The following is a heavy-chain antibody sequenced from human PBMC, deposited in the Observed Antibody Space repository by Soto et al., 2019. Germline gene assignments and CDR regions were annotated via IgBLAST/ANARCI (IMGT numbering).Heavy chain of an antibody. Sequence: SETLSLTCAVYGGSFSGYCWNWIRQPPGKGLEWIGEINHSGSTNYNPSLKSRVTISLDTSKNQFSLRLTSLTAADTAVYFCARAPQIVAMGRPFDYWGQGILVTVSS. D-gene: IGHD5-12*01. V-gene: IGHV4-34*01. CDR3: ARAPQIVAMGRPFDY. J-gene: IGHJ4*02. CDR2: INHSGST. CDR1: GGSFSGYC.